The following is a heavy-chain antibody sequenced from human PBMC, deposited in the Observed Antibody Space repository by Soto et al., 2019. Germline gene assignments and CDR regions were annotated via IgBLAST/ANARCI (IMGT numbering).Heavy chain of an antibody. D-gene: IGHD6-19*01. V-gene: IGHV3-7*01. Sequence: GGSLRLSCVASGFTFSISWMSWVRQAPGKGLEWVGNIKEDGSEKYYVDSVKGRFTISRDNAKNSLYLQMTSLTAEDTAVYYCAKERSSGWSFDYWGQGTLVTVSS. CDR2: IKEDGSEK. CDR3: AKERSSGWSFDY. CDR1: GFTFSISW. J-gene: IGHJ4*02.